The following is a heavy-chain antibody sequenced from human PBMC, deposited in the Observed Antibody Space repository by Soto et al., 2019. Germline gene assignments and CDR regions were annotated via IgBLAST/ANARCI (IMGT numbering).Heavy chain of an antibody. D-gene: IGHD3-9*01. CDR2: ISAYNGNT. Sequence: GASVKVSCKASGYTFTSYGISWVRQAPGQGLEWMGWISAYNGNTNYAQKLQGRVTMTTDTPTSTAYMELRSLRSDDTAVYYCARGGYDILTGDAFDIWGQGTMVTVSS. V-gene: IGHV1-18*01. CDR3: ARGGYDILTGDAFDI. J-gene: IGHJ3*02. CDR1: GYTFTSYG.